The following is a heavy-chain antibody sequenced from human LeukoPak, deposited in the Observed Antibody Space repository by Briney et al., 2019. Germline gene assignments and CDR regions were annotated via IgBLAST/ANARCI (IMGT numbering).Heavy chain of an antibody. V-gene: IGHV3-30*04. CDR3: ARFGTTGTTQYGMDV. CDR1: GFTFSSYA. J-gene: IGHJ6*04. D-gene: IGHD1-1*01. CDR2: ISYDGSSK. Sequence: GRSLRLSCAASGFTFSSYAMHWVRQAPGKGLEWVAVISYDGSSKYYADSVKGRFTISRDNSKNTLYLQMNSLRAEDTAVYYCARFGTTGTTQYGMDVWGKGTTVTVSS.